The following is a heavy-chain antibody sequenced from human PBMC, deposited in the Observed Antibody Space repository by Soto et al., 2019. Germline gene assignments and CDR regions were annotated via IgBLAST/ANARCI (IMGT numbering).Heavy chain of an antibody. CDR1: GGSFSGYY. V-gene: IGHV4-34*01. CDR2: INHSGST. D-gene: IGHD4-17*01. Sequence: QVQLRQWGAGLLKPSETLSLTCAVYGGSFSGYYWSWIRQPPGKGLEWIGEINHSGSTNYNLSLKSRVTISVDTSKKQFSLRLTSVTAADTAVYYCATPGDYIGGYYYGMDVWGQGTTVTVSS. CDR3: ATPGDYIGGYYYGMDV. J-gene: IGHJ6*02.